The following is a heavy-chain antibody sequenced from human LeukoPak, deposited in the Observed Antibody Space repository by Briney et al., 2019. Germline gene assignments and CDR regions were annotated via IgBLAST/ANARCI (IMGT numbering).Heavy chain of an antibody. CDR1: GYTFTSYA. V-gene: IGHV1-3*01. CDR3: ARDQWVAGTGDY. Sequence: ASVKVSCQASGYTFTSYAMHWVRQAPGQRLEWMGWINAGNGNTKYSQKFQGRVTITRDTSASTAYMELSSLRSEDTAVYYCARDQWVAGTGDYWGQGTLVTVSS. CDR2: INAGNGNT. J-gene: IGHJ4*02. D-gene: IGHD6-19*01.